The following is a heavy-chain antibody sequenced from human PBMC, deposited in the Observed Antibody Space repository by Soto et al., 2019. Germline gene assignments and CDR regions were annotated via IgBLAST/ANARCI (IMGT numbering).Heavy chain of an antibody. Sequence: PGGSLRLSCAASGFTFSSYAMIWVRQAPGKGLEWISDISGSGGNTHYADSVPGRFTISRDNSNNMLYLQMNSLRSEDKSIYYCARDSYYHSSRGYYVFDPWGQGTLVTVAS. D-gene: IGHD3-22*01. CDR1: GFTFSSYA. J-gene: IGHJ5*02. CDR2: ISGSGGNT. CDR3: ARDSYYHSSRGYYVFDP. V-gene: IGHV3-23*01.